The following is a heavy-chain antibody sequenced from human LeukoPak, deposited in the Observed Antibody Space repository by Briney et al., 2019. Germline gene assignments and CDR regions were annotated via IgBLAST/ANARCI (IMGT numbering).Heavy chain of an antibody. V-gene: IGHV4-59*08. D-gene: IGHD1-26*01. CDR1: GGSISSYY. Sequence: PSETLSLTCTVSGGSISSYYWSWIRQPPGKGLEWIGYIYDSGSTNYNPSLKSRVTISVDTSKNQFSLNLSSVTAADTAVYYCARLGKEVTYRAYYLDYWGQGTLATVSS. CDR3: ARLGKEVTYRAYYLDY. CDR2: IYDSGST. J-gene: IGHJ4*02.